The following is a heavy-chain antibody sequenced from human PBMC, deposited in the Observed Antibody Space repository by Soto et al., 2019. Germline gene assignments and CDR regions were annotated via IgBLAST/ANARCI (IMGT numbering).Heavy chain of an antibody. V-gene: IGHV4-59*06. CDR2: IYYSGST. D-gene: IGHD3-10*01. Sequence: PSETLSLTCTVSGGSISSYYWSWIRQPAGKGLEWIGYIYYSGSTYYNPSLKSRVTISVDTSKNQFSLKLSSVTAADTAVYYCARGSATMVRGVIPNDAFDIWGQGTMVTVSS. CDR3: ARGSATMVRGVIPNDAFDI. J-gene: IGHJ3*02. CDR1: GGSISSYY.